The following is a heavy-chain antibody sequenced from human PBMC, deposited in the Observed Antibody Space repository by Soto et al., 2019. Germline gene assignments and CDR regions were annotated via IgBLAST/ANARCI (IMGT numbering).Heavy chain of an antibody. V-gene: IGHV1-3*01. CDR1: GYTFTSYA. J-gene: IGHJ4*02. CDR2: INAGNGNT. CDR3: ARLGLAIVAYYFDY. D-gene: IGHD5-12*01. Sequence: ASVKVSCKASGYTFTSYAMHWVRQAPGQRLEWMGWINAGNGNTKYSQKFQGRVTITRDTSASTAYMELSSLRSEDTAVYYCARLGLAIVAYYFDYWGQGALVTVSS.